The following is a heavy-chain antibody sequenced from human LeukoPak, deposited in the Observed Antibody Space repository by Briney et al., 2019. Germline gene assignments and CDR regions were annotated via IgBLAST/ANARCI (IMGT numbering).Heavy chain of an antibody. Sequence: SETLSLTCAVYGGSFSGYYWSWIRQPPGKGLEWIGEINHSGSTNYNPSLKSRVTISVDTSKNQFSLKLSSVTAADTAVYYCARVPPRWLGAGVDAFDIWGQGTMVTVSS. CDR2: INHSGST. J-gene: IGHJ3*02. CDR3: ARVPPRWLGAGVDAFDI. CDR1: GGSFSGYY. D-gene: IGHD1-26*01. V-gene: IGHV4-34*01.